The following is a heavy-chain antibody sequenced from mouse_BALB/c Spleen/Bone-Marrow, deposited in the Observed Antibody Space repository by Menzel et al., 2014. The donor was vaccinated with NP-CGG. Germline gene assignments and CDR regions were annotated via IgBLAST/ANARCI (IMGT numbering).Heavy chain of an antibody. J-gene: IGHJ2*01. V-gene: IGHV3-1*02. Sequence: VQLKQSGPDLVKPSQSLSLPCTVTGYSITSGYSWHWIRQFPGNKLEWMVYIHYSGYTNYNPSLKSRISITRDTSKNQFFLQLNSVTTEDTATYYCARDPIYYYGSIFDYWGQGTTLTVSS. CDR3: ARDPIYYYGSIFDY. D-gene: IGHD1-1*01. CDR2: IHYSGYT. CDR1: GYSITSGYS.